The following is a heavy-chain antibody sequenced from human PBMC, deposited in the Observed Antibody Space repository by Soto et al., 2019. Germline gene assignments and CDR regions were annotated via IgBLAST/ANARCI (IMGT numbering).Heavy chain of an antibody. CDR2: IYPGDSDT. D-gene: IGHD6-6*01. Sequence: PGESLKLSCKGSGYSFTSYWIGWVRQMPGKGLEWMGIIYPGDSDTRYSPSFQGQVTISADKSISTAYLQWSSLKASDTAMYYCARRGVAARPDYYGMDVWGQGTTVTVSS. CDR1: GYSFTSYW. J-gene: IGHJ6*02. V-gene: IGHV5-51*01. CDR3: ARRGVAARPDYYGMDV.